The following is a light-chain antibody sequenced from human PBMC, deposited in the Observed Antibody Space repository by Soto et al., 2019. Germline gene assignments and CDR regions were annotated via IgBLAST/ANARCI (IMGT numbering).Light chain of an antibody. CDR3: AAWDDSLSGYV. CDR1: SSYIGKNS. CDR2: SIN. Sequence: QSVLTQPPSTSGTPGQRVTISCSGSSSYIGKNSLFWYQQLPGTAPQLLIYSINQRLSGVPDRFSGSKSGTSASLAISGLRSEDEAVDYCAAWDDSLSGYVFGTGTKLTVL. J-gene: IGLJ1*01. V-gene: IGLV1-47*02.